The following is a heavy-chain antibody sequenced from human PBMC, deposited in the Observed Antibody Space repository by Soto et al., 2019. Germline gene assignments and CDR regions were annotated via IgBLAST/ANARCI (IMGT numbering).Heavy chain of an antibody. Sequence: GGSLRLSCAASGFTFSSYAMSWVRQAPGKGLEWVSAISGSGGSTYYADSVKGRFTISRDNSKNTLYLQMNSLRAEDTAVYYCARQGPGESGGAVDYWGQGTLVTVSS. CDR1: GFTFSSYA. V-gene: IGHV3-23*01. J-gene: IGHJ4*02. D-gene: IGHD3-10*01. CDR3: ARQGPGESGGAVDY. CDR2: ISGSGGST.